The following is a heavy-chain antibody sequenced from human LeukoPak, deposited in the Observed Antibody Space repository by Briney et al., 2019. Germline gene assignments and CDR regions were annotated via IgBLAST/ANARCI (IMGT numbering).Heavy chain of an antibody. V-gene: IGHV1-69*01. CDR1: GGTFSSYA. Sequence: VASVKVSCKASGGTFSSYAISWVRQAPGQGLEWMGGIIPIFGTANYAQKFQGRVTITADESTSTAYMELSSLRSGDTAVYYCATYYYDSSGYYFDYWGQGTLVTVSS. D-gene: IGHD3-22*01. CDR3: ATYYYDSSGYYFDY. J-gene: IGHJ4*02. CDR2: IIPIFGTA.